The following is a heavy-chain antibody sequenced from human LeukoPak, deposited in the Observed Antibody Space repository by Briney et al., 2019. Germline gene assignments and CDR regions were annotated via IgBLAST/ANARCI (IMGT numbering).Heavy chain of an antibody. J-gene: IGHJ4*02. CDR3: VRGWRGSLYDPPDF. CDR2: IYPGDSDT. D-gene: IGHD3-16*01. Sequence: GESLKISCEASGYTFTKHWIGWVRQMPGKGLEWMGIIYPGDSDTGYNPSFQGQVTVSVDKSITTAYLQWSGLKASDTAVYYCVRGWRGSLYDPPDFWGQGTLVTVSS. CDR1: GYTFTKHW. V-gene: IGHV5-51*01.